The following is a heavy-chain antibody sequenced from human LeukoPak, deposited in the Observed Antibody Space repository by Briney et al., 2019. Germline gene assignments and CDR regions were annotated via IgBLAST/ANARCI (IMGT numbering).Heavy chain of an antibody. CDR1: GGSISSYY. V-gene: IGHV4-59*01. Sequence: SETLSLTCTVSGGSISSYYWSWIRQPPGKGLEWIGYIYYSGSTNYNPSLKSRVTISVDTSKNQFSLKLSSVTAADTAVYYCARPGYSSGWYPYYYYYGMDVWGQGTTVTVSS. D-gene: IGHD6-19*01. CDR3: ARPGYSSGWYPYYYYYGMDV. CDR2: IYYSGST. J-gene: IGHJ6*02.